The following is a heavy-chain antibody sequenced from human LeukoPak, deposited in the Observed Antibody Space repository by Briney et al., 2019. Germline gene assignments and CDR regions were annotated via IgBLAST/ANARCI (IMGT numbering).Heavy chain of an antibody. Sequence: SQTLSLTCAISGDSVSSNSAAWNWIRQSPSRGLEWLGRTYYRSKWFNDFALSLKSRITVNPDTSKNQFSLKLNSVTAADTAVYYCARVVAAAGNNWFDPWGQGTLVTVSS. CDR3: ARVVAAAGNNWFDP. CDR1: GDSVSSNSAA. D-gene: IGHD6-13*01. V-gene: IGHV6-1*01. J-gene: IGHJ5*02. CDR2: TYYRSKWFN.